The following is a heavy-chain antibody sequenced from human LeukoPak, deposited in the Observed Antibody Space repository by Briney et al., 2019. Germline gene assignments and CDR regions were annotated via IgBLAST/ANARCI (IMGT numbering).Heavy chain of an antibody. V-gene: IGHV1-2*02. Sequence: ASVKVSCKASGYTFTGCYMHWVRQAPGQGLEWMGWINPNSGGTNYAQKFQGRVTMTRDTSISTAYMELSRLRSDDTAVYYCARETIFGVVENLFDCWGQGTLVTVSS. CDR2: INPNSGGT. CDR1: GYTFTGCY. J-gene: IGHJ4*02. CDR3: ARETIFGVVENLFDC. D-gene: IGHD3-3*01.